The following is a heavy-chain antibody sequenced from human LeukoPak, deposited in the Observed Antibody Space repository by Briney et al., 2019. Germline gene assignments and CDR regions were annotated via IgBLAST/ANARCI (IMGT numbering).Heavy chain of an antibody. J-gene: IGHJ2*01. CDR2: IRSKAYGGTT. D-gene: IGHD1-26*01. Sequence: GRSLRLSCTASGFTFGDYAMSWFRQAPGKGLEWVGFIRSKAYGGTTEYAASVKGRFTISRDDSKSIAYLQMNSLKTEDTAVYYCVLSGSHWYFDLWGRGTLVTVSS. V-gene: IGHV3-49*03. CDR1: GFTFGDYA. CDR3: VLSGSHWYFDL.